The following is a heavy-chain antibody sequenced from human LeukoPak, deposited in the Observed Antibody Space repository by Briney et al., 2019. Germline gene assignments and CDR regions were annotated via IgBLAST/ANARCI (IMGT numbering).Heavy chain of an antibody. V-gene: IGHV3-23*01. Sequence: GGSLRLSCAASGFTLSSYAMSWVRQAPGKGLEWVSAISGSGGSTHYADSVKGRFTISRDNSKNTLYLQMNSLRAEDTAVYYCAKLVVSGYCSSTSCYTDYYYMDVWGKGTTVTVSS. CDR1: GFTLSSYA. CDR3: AKLVVSGYCSSTSCYTDYYYMDV. D-gene: IGHD2-2*02. J-gene: IGHJ6*03. CDR2: ISGSGGST.